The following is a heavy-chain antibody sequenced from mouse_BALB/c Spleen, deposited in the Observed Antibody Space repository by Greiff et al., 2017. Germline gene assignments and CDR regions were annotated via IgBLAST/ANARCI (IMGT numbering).Heavy chain of an antibody. CDR2: IDPYNGGT. V-gene: IGHV1S135*01. D-gene: IGHD1-2*01. J-gene: IGHJ4*01. CDR1: GYSFTGYN. Sequence: VQLKESGPELWKPGASVKISCKASGYSFTGYNMYWVKQSHRKSLEWIGYIDPYNGGTSYNQKSKGKATLTVDKSSSTAYMHLNSLTSEDSAIYYCARVLRLDYAMDYWGQGTSVTVSS. CDR3: ARVLRLDYAMDY.